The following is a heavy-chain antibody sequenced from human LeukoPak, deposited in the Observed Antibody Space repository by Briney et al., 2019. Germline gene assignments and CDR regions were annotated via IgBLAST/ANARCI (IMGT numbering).Heavy chain of an antibody. CDR1: GFTFSSYA. V-gene: IGHV3-23*01. D-gene: IGHD4-11*01. CDR3: AKDDHDYSNPYFYY. J-gene: IGHJ4*02. CDR2: ISGSGGSI. Sequence: GGSLRLSCAASGFTFSSYAMSWVRQAPGKGLEWVSAISGSGGSIYYADSVKGRFTISRDNSKNTLYLQMNSLRAEDTAVYYCAKDDHDYSNPYFYYWGQGTLVTVFS.